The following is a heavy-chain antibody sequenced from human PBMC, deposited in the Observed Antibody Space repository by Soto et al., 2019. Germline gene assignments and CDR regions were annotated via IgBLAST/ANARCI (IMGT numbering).Heavy chain of an antibody. CDR2: ISGSGGST. D-gene: IGHD6-13*01. CDR1: GFTFSSYA. J-gene: IGHJ4*02. CDR3: AKENGYSSSWFEFDY. V-gene: IGHV3-23*01. Sequence: EVQLLESGGGLVQPGGSLRLSCAASGFTFSSYAMSWVRQAPGKGLEWVSAISGSGGSTYYADSVKGRFTISRDNSKNTLYLQMSSLRAADTPVYYCAKENGYSSSWFEFDYWGQGTLVTVSS.